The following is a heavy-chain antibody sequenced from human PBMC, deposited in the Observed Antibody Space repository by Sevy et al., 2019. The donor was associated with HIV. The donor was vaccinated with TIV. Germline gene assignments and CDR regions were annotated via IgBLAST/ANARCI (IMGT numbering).Heavy chain of an antibody. CDR1: GFTFSDHY. Sequence: GGSLRLSCVASGFTFSDHYMEWVRQALGKGLEWVGRTRNKADGYTTEYAGSVKGRFTISRDESKNSLYVQMNSLKAEDTAVYYCATHAGIAAAGRVFDYWGQGTLVTVSS. D-gene: IGHD6-13*01. J-gene: IGHJ4*02. V-gene: IGHV3-72*01. CDR3: ATHAGIAAAGRVFDY. CDR2: TRNKADGYTT.